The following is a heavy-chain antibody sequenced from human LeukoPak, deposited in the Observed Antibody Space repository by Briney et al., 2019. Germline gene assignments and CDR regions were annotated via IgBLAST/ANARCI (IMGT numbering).Heavy chain of an antibody. J-gene: IGHJ4*02. CDR2: INSDGKIT. CDR1: GFTFSSLW. Sequence: GGSLRLSCAASGFTFSSLWMHWVRQAPGKGLVWVSRINSDGKITIYADSVQGRFTISRDNSKSTLCLQMNSLRAEDTAVYYCAKKGATTGDFDYWGQGTLVTVSS. V-gene: IGHV3-74*01. CDR3: AKKGATTGDFDY. D-gene: IGHD1-26*01.